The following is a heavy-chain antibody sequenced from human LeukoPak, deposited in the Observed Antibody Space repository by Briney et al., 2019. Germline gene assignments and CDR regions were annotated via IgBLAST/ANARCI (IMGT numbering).Heavy chain of an antibody. V-gene: IGHV4-34*01. CDR1: LGSLSVYY. J-gene: IGHJ4*02. CDR3: ARGGDLDYGDYVNYFDY. Sequence: SQTLSLTCALYLGSLSVYYGSSIPQPPGTGVEWIGEINHSGSTNYNPSLKSRVTISVDTSKNPFSLKLSSVTAADTAVYYCARGGDLDYGDYVNYFDYWGQGTLVTVSS. D-gene: IGHD4-17*01. CDR2: INHSGST.